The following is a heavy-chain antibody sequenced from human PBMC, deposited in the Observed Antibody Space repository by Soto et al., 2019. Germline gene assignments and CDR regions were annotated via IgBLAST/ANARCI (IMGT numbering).Heavy chain of an antibody. V-gene: IGHV3-48*03. J-gene: IGHJ4*02. CDR1: GFTFDSYE. CDR3: ARDHLLVGAHVY. Sequence: GGSLRLSCAASGFTFDSYEMNWVRQAPGKGLEWLSYITVSSNTIYYADSVKGRFTISRDNAKNSLYLHMNSLRAEDTAVYYCARDHLLVGAHVYWGQGTLVTVSS. CDR2: ITVSSNTI. D-gene: IGHD1-26*01.